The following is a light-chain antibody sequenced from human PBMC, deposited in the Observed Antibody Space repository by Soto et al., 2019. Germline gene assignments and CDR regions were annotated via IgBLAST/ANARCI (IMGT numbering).Light chain of an antibody. V-gene: IGKV3-20*01. CDR3: QQYGTSPYT. CDR2: AAS. J-gene: IGKJ2*01. CDR1: QSISGSY. Sequence: EIVLTQSPGTLSLSPGERATLSCRASQSISGSYLAWYQQKPGQAPRLLIFAASSRATGIPDRFNGSVSGTDSTLSISRLEPEDFAVYFCQQYGTSPYTFGQGTKVDIK.